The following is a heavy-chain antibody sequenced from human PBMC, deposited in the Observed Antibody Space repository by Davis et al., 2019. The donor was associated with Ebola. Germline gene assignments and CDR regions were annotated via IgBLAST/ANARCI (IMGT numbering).Heavy chain of an antibody. CDR2: TSHNERER. J-gene: IGHJ4*02. CDR3: ARALHDEVLDY. CDR1: GFTFSNHA. Sequence: PGGSLRLSCVASGFTFSNHAMHWVRQAPGKGLEWVAVTSHNERERFYGASVQGRFPISRDNSENVLYLQMDSLRPDDTAIYFCARALHDEVLDYWGQGTPVTVSS. D-gene: IGHD1-1*01. V-gene: IGHV3-30*04.